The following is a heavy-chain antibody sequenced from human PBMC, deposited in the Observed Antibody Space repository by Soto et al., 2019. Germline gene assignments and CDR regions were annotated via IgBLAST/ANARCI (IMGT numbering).Heavy chain of an antibody. D-gene: IGHD3-10*01. J-gene: IGHJ6*02. V-gene: IGHV3-53*04. CDR3: ARDGPYYYATRMDV. CDR2: LHSGGDT. Sequence: EVQLVESGGVLVQPGGSLRLSCVASGIPVSSNYMTWVRQAPGKGLEWVSVLHSGGDTYYANSVKGRFTISRHDSTNTLFLQMNSLTAEDTAVYYCARDGPYYYATRMDVWGQGTTVTVSS. CDR1: GIPVSSNY.